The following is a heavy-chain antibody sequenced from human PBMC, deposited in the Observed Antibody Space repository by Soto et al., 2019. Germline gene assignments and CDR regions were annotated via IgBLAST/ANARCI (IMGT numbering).Heavy chain of an antibody. V-gene: IGHV3-33*01. D-gene: IGHD3-3*01. Sequence: QVQLVESGGGVVQPGRSLRLSCAASGFTFSSYGMHWVRQAPGKGLAWVAVIWYDGSNKYYADSVKGRFTISRDNSKNTLYLQMNSLRAEDTAVYYCERTGAGDFGVVTHYYYYGMDVWGQGTTVTVSS. CDR3: ERTGAGDFGVVTHYYYYGMDV. CDR1: GFTFSSYG. J-gene: IGHJ6*02. CDR2: IWYDGSNK.